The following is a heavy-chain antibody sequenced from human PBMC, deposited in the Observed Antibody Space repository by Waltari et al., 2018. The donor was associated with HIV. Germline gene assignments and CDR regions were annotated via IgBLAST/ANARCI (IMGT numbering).Heavy chain of an antibody. CDR3: ARGEAVTLMSIPPGYRLDV. J-gene: IGHJ4*02. V-gene: IGHV1-2*06. CDR1: AYTFTDYY. Sequence: QVHLVQSGPEVRRPGASVTVSCKASAYTFTDYYIHWVRQAPGQGPEWLGRIDPRRGEAVYAPTFQGHVTMTRDTSLTTAYLDLTTLKSDDTAVYFCARGEAVTLMSIPPGYRLDVWGQGTLVTVSS. D-gene: IGHD2-15*01. CDR2: IDPRRGEA.